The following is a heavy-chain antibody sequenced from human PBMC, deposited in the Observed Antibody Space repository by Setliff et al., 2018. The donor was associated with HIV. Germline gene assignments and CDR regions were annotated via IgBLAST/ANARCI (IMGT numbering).Heavy chain of an antibody. CDR3: TRGLGVRRLPLGF. Sequence: PSETLSLTCTVSGGSMSRYYWSWIRQSPGKGLEWIGYTYYSGSTNYNPSLKSRVTISVDTSKNQFSLKLSSVTAADTAVYYCTRGLGVRRLPLGFWGQGILVTVSS. CDR1: GGSMSRYY. V-gene: IGHV4-59*01. D-gene: IGHD3-10*01. J-gene: IGHJ4*02. CDR2: TYYSGST.